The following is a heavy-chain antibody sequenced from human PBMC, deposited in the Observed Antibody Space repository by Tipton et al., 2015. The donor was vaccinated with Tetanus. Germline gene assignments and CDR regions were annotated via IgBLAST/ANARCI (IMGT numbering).Heavy chain of an antibody. J-gene: IGHJ4*02. V-gene: IGHV4-59*01. CDR3: ARGGIAAAGGGLDY. Sequence: TLSLTCTVSGGSISSYYWSWIRQPPGKGLEWIGYIYYSGSTNNNPSLKSRVTISVDTSKNQFSLKLSSVTAADTAVNYCARGGIAAAGGGLDYWGQGTLVTVSS. CDR1: GGSISSYY. CDR2: IYYSGST. D-gene: IGHD6-13*01.